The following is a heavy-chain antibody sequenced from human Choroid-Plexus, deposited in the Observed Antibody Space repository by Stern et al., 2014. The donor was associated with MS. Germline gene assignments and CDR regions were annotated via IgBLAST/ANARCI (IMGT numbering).Heavy chain of an antibody. CDR3: AKDRQYLTYFFDH. CDR2: VSYDGSNK. V-gene: IGHV3-30*18. CDR1: GFTVGSCA. D-gene: IGHD2/OR15-2a*01. Sequence: QVQLVESGGGVVQPGRPLRLSCVASGFTVGSCAMHWVRPAPGKGLEWVAGVSYDGSNKYYADSVKGRFTISRDNSQNTLYMQMSSLRPEDTAVYYCAKDRQYLTYFFDHWGQGSLVTVSS. J-gene: IGHJ5*02.